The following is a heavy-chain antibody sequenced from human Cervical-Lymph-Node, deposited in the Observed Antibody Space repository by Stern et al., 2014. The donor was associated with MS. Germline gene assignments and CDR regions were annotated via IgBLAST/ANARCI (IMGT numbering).Heavy chain of an antibody. V-gene: IGHV1-46*01. CDR2: VSPSSGTT. J-gene: IGHJ4*02. CDR1: GYTLTNHY. D-gene: IGHD6-25*01. Sequence: QDQLVQSGAAVKKPGTSVKVSCKASGYTLTNHYIHWVRQAPGQGLEWMGIVSPSSGTTAYAQRFQGRVTMTRDTSTSTFYLDLSSLTSEDTAIYFCTRDIAAAATGFDHWGQGTLVTVSS. CDR3: TRDIAAAATGFDH.